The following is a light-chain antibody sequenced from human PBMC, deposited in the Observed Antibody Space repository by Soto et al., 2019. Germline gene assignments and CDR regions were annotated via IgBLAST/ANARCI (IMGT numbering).Light chain of an antibody. J-gene: IGKJ1*01. CDR1: QSVSSSY. CDR2: GAS. Sequence: DIVLTQSPGTLSLSPGERATLSCRASQSVSSSYLAWYQQKPGQAPRLLIYGASSRSTGIPDRFSGSGSGTDFTLTISRREPEDFAVYYCQQYGSSPTWTFGQGPKVEIK. CDR3: QQYGSSPTWT. V-gene: IGKV3-20*01.